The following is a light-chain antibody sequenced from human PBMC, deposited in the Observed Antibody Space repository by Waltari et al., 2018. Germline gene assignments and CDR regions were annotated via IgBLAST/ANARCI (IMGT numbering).Light chain of an antibody. CDR3: SAWDSSLTAWV. CDR1: SNNVGYQG. V-gene: IGLV10-54*01. J-gene: IGLJ3*02. Sequence: QAGLTQPPSVSKGLRQTATLTCTGNSNNVGYQGAAWLQQHQGHPPKPLSYRDNTRPAGISERLSASRSGNTASLTITGLQPEDDADYYCSAWDSSLTAWVFGGGTKLTVL. CDR2: RDN.